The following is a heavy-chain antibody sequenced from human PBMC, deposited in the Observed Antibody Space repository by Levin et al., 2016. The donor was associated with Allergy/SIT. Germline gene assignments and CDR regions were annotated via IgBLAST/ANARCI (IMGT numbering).Heavy chain of an antibody. V-gene: IGHV3-30-3*01. D-gene: IGHD2-2*01. J-gene: IGHJ6*03. CDR2: ISYDGSNK. CDR3: ARDVGHTPMTAAIGGYYYYYMDV. Sequence: VRQAPGKGLEWVAVISYDGSNKYYADSVKGRFTISRDNSKNTLYLQMNSLRAEDTAVYYCARDVGHTPMTAAIGGYYYYYMDVWGKGTTVTVSS.